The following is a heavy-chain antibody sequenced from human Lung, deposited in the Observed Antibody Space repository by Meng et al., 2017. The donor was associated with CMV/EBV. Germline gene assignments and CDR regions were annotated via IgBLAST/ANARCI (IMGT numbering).Heavy chain of an antibody. V-gene: IGHV1-18*01. D-gene: IGHD3-22*01. CDR3: ARDFYEYDDSGYYDDTFDI. Sequence: XXSCXXSGYTFTSYGVSWVRQAPGQGLEWMGWISGYNGRTNYNQKFQGRVTLTTDTSTHTAYMELRSLRSDDTAVYYCARDFYEYDDSGYYDDTFDIWXQGTXVTVSS. CDR1: GYTFTSYG. CDR2: ISGYNGRT. J-gene: IGHJ3*02.